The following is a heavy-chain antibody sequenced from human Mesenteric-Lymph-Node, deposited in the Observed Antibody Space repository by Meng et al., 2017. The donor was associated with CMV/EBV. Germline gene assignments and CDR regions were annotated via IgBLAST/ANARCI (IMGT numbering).Heavy chain of an antibody. J-gene: IGHJ4*02. V-gene: IGHV3-30*02. CDR3: AKDAYNENFDY. Sequence: GGSLRLSCAASGLTFSRYGMHWVRQAPGKGLEWVTFIRSDGTNKYYADSVKGRFTISRDNSKNTLYLQMNSLRAEDMALYYCAKDAYNENFDYWGQGTLVTVSS. CDR1: GLTFSRYG. D-gene: IGHD1-1*01. CDR2: IRSDGTNK.